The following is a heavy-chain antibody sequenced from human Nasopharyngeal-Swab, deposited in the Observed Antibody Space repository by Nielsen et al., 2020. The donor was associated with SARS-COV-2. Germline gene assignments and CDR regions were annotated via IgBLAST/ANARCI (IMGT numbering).Heavy chain of an antibody. J-gene: IGHJ6*02. V-gene: IGHV3-11*01. CDR1: GFTFSDYY. CDR3: ARAGVATVTTWNYYYYYSMDV. CDR2: ISSSGSTI. Sequence: GGSLRLSCAASGFTFSDYYMSWIRQAPGKGLEWFSYISSSGSTIYYADSVKGRFTISRDNAKNSLYLQMNSLRAEGTAVYYCARAGVATVTTWNYYYYYSMDVWGQGTTVTVSS. D-gene: IGHD4-17*01.